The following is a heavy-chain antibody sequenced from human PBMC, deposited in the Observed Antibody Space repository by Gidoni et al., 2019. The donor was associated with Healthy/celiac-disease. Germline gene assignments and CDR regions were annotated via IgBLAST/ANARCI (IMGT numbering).Heavy chain of an antibody. CDR2: IYYSGST. CDR3: ARLSFGPYDFWSGYPNWFDP. J-gene: IGHJ5*02. CDR1: GGSISSSSYY. Sequence: QLQLQESGPGLVKPSETLSLTCTVSGGSISSSSYYWGWIRQPPGKGLEWIGSIYYSGSTYYNPSLKSRVTISVDTSKNQFSLKLSSVTAADTAVYYCARLSFGPYDFWSGYPNWFDPWGQGTLVTVSS. D-gene: IGHD3-3*01. V-gene: IGHV4-39*01.